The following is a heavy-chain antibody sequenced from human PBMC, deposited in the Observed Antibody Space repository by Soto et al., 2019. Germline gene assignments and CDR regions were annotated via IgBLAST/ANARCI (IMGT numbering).Heavy chain of an antibody. CDR2: IYPGDSDT. J-gene: IGHJ3*02. D-gene: IGHD6-13*01. Sequence: GESLKISCKGSGYSFTSYWIGWVRQMPGKGLEWMGIIYPGDSDTRYSPSFQGQVTNSADKSISTAYLQWSSLKASETAMYYCARHSSMSLDAFDIWGQGTMVTVSS. CDR1: GYSFTSYW. V-gene: IGHV5-51*01. CDR3: ARHSSMSLDAFDI.